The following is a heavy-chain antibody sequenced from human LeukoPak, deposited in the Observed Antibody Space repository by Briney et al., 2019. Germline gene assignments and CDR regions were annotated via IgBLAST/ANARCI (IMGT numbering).Heavy chain of an antibody. CDR3: ARDPVAGIRAYNWFDP. D-gene: IGHD6-19*01. V-gene: IGHV4-59*01. CDR2: IYYSGST. CDR1: GGSINSYY. Sequence: SETLSLTCTVSGGSINSYYWSWIRQSPGKGLEWIGYIYYSGSTNYNPSLKSRVTISVDTSKNQFSLKLSSVTAADTAVYYCARDPVAGIRAYNWFDPWGQGTLVTVSS. J-gene: IGHJ5*02.